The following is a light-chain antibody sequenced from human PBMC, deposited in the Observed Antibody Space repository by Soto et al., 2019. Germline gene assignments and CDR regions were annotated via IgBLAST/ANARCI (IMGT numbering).Light chain of an antibody. V-gene: IGLV1-40*01. J-gene: IGLJ1*01. CDR3: QSYDSTLGARYV. Sequence: QSVLTQPPSVAGAPGQRVTISCTGSSSNIGAGYDVHWYQQRPGTAPKLLIFGNINRPSGVADRFSGSKSGTSASLAITGLQAEDEGDYYCQSYDSTLGARYVFGTGTKLTVL. CDR1: SSNIGAGYD. CDR2: GNI.